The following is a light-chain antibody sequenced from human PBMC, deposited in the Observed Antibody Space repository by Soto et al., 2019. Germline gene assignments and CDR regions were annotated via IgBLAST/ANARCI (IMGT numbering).Light chain of an antibody. Sequence: QSVLTQPASVSGSPGQSITISCTGTSNDVGGYNYVSWYQQHPGKAPKLMIYEINNRPSGVSNRFSGSKSGNTASLTISGLQAEDEADYYCCSYAGSYTYVFGTGTKVTVL. CDR3: CSYAGSYTYV. V-gene: IGLV2-14*01. CDR1: SNDVGGYNY. CDR2: EIN. J-gene: IGLJ1*01.